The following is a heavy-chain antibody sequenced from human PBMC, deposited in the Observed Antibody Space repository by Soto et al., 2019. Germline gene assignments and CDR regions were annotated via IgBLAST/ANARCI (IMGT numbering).Heavy chain of an antibody. V-gene: IGHV3-23*01. CDR1: GFAFGNYS. CDR3: AKGSLQWCSGYGPCYPLDL. J-gene: IGHJ5*02. Sequence: GGSLRLSCVGTGFAFGNYSVTCVRQAPGNLLECISAITYSGDNSIYAGSVRGRFTMSRTNSNNVVYLQRNSLRVEDSARYYCAKGSLQWCSGYGPCYPLDLSGQGAPVTVSS. CDR2: ITYSGDNS. D-gene: IGHD4-4*01.